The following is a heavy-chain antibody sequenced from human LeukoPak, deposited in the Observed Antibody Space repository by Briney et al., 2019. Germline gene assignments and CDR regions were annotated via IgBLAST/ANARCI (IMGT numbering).Heavy chain of an antibody. V-gene: IGHV3-64*01. CDR2: ISSNGGST. CDR1: GFTFSSYA. Sequence: PGGPLRLSCAASGFTFSSYAMHWVRQAPGKGLEYVSAISSNGGSTYYANSVKGRFTISRDNSKNTLYLQMGSLRAEDMAVYYCARALYYYYYMDVWGKGTTVTVSS. J-gene: IGHJ6*03. CDR3: ARALYYYYYMDV.